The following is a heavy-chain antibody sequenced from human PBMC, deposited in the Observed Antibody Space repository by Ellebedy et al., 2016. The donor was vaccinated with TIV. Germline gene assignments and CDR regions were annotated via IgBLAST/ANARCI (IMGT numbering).Heavy chain of an antibody. Sequence: GESLKISXKGSGYSFTRYWLGWVRQMPGKGLEWMGIIYPADSDTRCSPSFQGQVTISADRSISTAYLLWGSLKASDTAIYYCARPSLYSGSSRYGMDVWGQGTTVTVSS. J-gene: IGHJ6*02. D-gene: IGHD6-6*01. V-gene: IGHV5-51*01. CDR1: GYSFTRYW. CDR2: IYPADSDT. CDR3: ARPSLYSGSSRYGMDV.